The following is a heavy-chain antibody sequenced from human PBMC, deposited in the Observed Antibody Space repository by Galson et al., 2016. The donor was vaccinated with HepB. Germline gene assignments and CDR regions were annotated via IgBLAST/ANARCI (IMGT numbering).Heavy chain of an antibody. J-gene: IGHJ3*02. CDR3: AEDRAGFMEWLLRYGDAFDI. CDR1: GFTFSSYG. D-gene: IGHD3-3*01. CDR2: ISGSGGSS. V-gene: IGHV3-23*01. Sequence: SLRLSCAASGFTFSSYGMSWVRQVPGKGLEWVSAISGSGGSSYYADSVKGRFTVSRDDSKNTLYLQMNSLRAEDTAVYYCAEDRAGFMEWLLRYGDAFDIWGQGTMVTVSS.